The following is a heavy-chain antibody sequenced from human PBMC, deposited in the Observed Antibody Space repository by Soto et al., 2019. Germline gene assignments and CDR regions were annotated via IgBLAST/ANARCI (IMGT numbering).Heavy chain of an antibody. Sequence: PGGSLRLSCATSGFTFSNYWMHWVRQAPGKGPVWVSRINEDESNTNYAHSVKGRFTISRDNAKNTLYLQMNSLRAEDTAVYYCARGLFLDYWGQGTRVTVSS. V-gene: IGHV3-74*01. D-gene: IGHD3-3*01. J-gene: IGHJ4*02. CDR2: INEDESNT. CDR1: GFTFSNYW. CDR3: ARGLFLDY.